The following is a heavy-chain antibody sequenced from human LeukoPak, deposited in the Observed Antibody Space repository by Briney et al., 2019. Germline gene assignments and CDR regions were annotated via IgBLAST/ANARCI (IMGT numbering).Heavy chain of an antibody. CDR2: ISWGGTTT. J-gene: IGHJ6*02. Sequence: GGSLRLSCVVSGFRFDDYGMHWVRQAPGKGLEWVLGISWGGTTTGYADSVKGRFTISRDSAKNSLYLQMDSLRVEDTALYYCAKDESTGGFAPGYFYGMGVWGQGTTVTVSS. CDR1: GFRFDDYG. V-gene: IGHV3-9*01. D-gene: IGHD3-16*01. CDR3: AKDESTGGFAPGYFYGMGV.